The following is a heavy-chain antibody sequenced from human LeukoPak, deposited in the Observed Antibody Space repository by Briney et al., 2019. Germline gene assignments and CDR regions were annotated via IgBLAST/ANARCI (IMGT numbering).Heavy chain of an antibody. CDR1: GFTFDDYA. CDR3: ARVAVIYYYYMEV. D-gene: IGHD2/OR15-2a*01. CDR2: ISWNSGSI. V-gene: IGHV3-9*01. J-gene: IGHJ6*03. Sequence: PGGSLRLSCAASGFTFDDYAMHWVRQAPGKGLEWVSGISWNSGSIGYADSVKGRFTISRDNAKNSLYLQMNSLRAEDTAVYYCARVAVIYYYYMEVWGKGTAVTVSS.